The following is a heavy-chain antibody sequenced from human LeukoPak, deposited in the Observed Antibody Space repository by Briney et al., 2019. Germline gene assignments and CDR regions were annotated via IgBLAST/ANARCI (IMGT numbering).Heavy chain of an antibody. D-gene: IGHD2-2*01. CDR1: GYGFTSYW. J-gene: IGHJ4*02. CDR3: AASSGRYCSSTSCYVPDY. V-gene: IGHV5-51*01. CDR2: IYPGDSDT. Sequence: GESLKISCKGSGYGFTSYWIGWVRQMPGKGLEWMGIIYPGDSDTRYSPSFQGQVTISADKSISTAYLQWSSLKASDTAMYYCAASSGRYCSSTSCYVPDYWGQGTLVTVSS.